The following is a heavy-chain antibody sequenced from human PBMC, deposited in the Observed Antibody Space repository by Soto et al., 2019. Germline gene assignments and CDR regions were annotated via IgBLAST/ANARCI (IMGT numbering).Heavy chain of an antibody. Sequence: QVQLVESGGGLVKPGGSLRLSCAASGFTFSDYYMSWIRQAPGKGLEWVSYISSSSSYTNYADSVKGRFTISRDNAKNSLYLQINSLRAEDTAVYYCARGDYDYVWGSYRYAGFWGQGTLVTVSS. CDR3: ARGDYDYVWGSYRYAGF. CDR2: ISSSSSYT. D-gene: IGHD3-16*02. J-gene: IGHJ4*02. V-gene: IGHV3-11*06. CDR1: GFTFSDYY.